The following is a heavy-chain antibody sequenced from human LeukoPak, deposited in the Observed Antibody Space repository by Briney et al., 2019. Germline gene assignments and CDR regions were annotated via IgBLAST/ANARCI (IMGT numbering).Heavy chain of an antibody. Sequence: PGGSLRLSCAASGFTFSDYYMSWLRQAPGKGLEWVSYISSSGSTIYYADSVKGRFTISRDNAKNSLYLQMNSLRAEDTAVYYCARDGYYDFWSGYYSHYYYYMDVWGKGTTVTVSS. D-gene: IGHD3-3*01. V-gene: IGHV3-11*04. J-gene: IGHJ6*03. CDR1: GFTFSDYY. CDR3: ARDGYYDFWSGYYSHYYYYMDV. CDR2: ISSSGSTI.